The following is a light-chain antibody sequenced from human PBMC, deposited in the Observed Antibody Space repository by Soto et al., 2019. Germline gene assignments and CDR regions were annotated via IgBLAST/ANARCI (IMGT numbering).Light chain of an antibody. CDR2: AAS. Sequence: DIQMTQSPSSVSASVGDRVTITCRASQGISNWLAWYQQKPGKAPKLLIYAASSLQSGVPSRFSGSGFGTDFTLTISSLQPEDFETYYCQQAKSFPLTFGGGPKVELK. V-gene: IGKV1-12*01. J-gene: IGKJ4*01. CDR1: QGISNW. CDR3: QQAKSFPLT.